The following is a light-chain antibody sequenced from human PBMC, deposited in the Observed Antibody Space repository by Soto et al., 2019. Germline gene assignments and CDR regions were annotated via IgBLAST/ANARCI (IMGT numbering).Light chain of an antibody. CDR1: QSVSSSY. J-gene: IGKJ5*01. CDR3: QQYNNWPPIT. V-gene: IGKV3-15*01. CDR2: GAS. Sequence: ETVLTQSPGTLSLSPGETATLSCRASQSVSSSYLAWYQQKPGQAPRLLIYGASTRATGIPARFSGSGSGTEFTLTISSLQSEDFAVYYCQQYNNWPPITFGQGTRLEI.